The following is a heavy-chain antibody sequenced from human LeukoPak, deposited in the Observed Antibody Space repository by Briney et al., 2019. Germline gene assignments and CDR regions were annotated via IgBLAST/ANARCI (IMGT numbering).Heavy chain of an antibody. V-gene: IGHV4-34*01. Sequence: PSETLSLTCAVYGGSFSGYYWSWIRQPPGKGLEWIGEINHSGSTNYNPSLKSRVTISVDTSKNQFSLKLSSVTAADTAVYYCARRPDYYGSGSYINTGVNAPSQFDYWGQGTLVTVSS. D-gene: IGHD3-10*01. CDR1: GGSFSGYY. CDR2: INHSGST. J-gene: IGHJ4*02. CDR3: ARRPDYYGSGSYINTGVNAPSQFDY.